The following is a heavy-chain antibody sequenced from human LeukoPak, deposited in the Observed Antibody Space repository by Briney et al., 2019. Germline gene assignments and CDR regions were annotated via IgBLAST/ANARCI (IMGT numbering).Heavy chain of an antibody. J-gene: IGHJ2*01. CDR2: IIPIFGTA. CDR3: ARVRCSGGSCHNWYFDL. V-gene: IGHV1-69*05. Sequence: ASVKVSCKASGGTFSSYAISWVRQAPGQGLEWMGGIIPIFGTANYAQKFQGRVTITTDESTSTAYMELSSLRSEDTAVYYCARVRCSGGSCHNWYFDLWGRGTLVTVSS. CDR1: GGTFSSYA. D-gene: IGHD2-15*01.